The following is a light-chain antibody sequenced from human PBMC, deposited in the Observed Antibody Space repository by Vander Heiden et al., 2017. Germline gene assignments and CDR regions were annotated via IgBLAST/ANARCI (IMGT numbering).Light chain of an antibody. CDR1: SANIGAGYD. Sequence: QSVLTQPPSVSEAPWRGFTSSCTGSSANIGAGYDVHWYQQFPGTAPKLLIYDNNDRPSGVPDRFSGSKSAASASLAITGLQAQDEADYYCQSYDSSLSAYVFGTGTKVTVL. J-gene: IGLJ1*01. CDR3: QSYDSSLSAYV. CDR2: DNN. V-gene: IGLV1-40*03.